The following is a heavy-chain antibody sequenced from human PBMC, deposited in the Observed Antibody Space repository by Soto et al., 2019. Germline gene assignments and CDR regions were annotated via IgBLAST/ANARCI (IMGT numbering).Heavy chain of an antibody. Sequence: QVQLVQSGAEVKKPGSSVKVSCKASGGTFSSYTISWVRQAPGQGLEWMGRIIPILGIANYAQKFQGSVTITADKSTSTAYMELSSLRSEDTAVYYCAGGYSGYDQPLDYWGQGTLVTVSS. CDR3: AGGYSGYDQPLDY. D-gene: IGHD5-12*01. CDR1: GGTFSSYT. V-gene: IGHV1-69*02. J-gene: IGHJ4*02. CDR2: IIPILGIA.